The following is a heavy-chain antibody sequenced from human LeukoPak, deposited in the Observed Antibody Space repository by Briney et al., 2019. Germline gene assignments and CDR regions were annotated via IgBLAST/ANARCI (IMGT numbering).Heavy chain of an antibody. CDR3: ASFQSRD. CDR2: ISSSSSHI. J-gene: IGHJ4*02. V-gene: IGHV3-21*01. Sequence: GGSLRLSCAASGFTFSNYAMNWVRQAPGKGLEWVSSISSSSSHIYYADSLKGRFTISRDNAKNSLYLQMNSLRAEDTAVYYCASFQSRDWGQGTLVTVS. D-gene: IGHD2-2*01. CDR1: GFTFSNYA.